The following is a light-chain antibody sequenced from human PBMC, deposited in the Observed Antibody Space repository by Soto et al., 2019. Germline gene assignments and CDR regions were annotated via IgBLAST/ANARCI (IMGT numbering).Light chain of an antibody. Sequence: QSGLTQPASVSGSPGQSITISCTGTNIDVGGYNYVSWYQQHPGKAPKLMIYEVTYRPSGVSNRFSGSKSGNTASLIISGLQAEDEADYYCSSYTISSTLVVFGGGTKLTVL. CDR2: EVT. V-gene: IGLV2-14*01. J-gene: IGLJ3*02. CDR1: NIDVGGYNY. CDR3: SSYTISSTLVV.